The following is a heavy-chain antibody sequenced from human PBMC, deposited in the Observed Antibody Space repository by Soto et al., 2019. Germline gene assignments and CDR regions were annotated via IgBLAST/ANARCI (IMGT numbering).Heavy chain of an antibody. CDR1: GFTFSSYA. CDR2: ISITGGNT. Sequence: DVQLLESGGYLVKPGGSLRVSCAASGFTFSSYAVSWVRQAPGKGPEWLSTISITGGNTYYADSVKGRFTISRDNSKDTLFLQMNSLRAEDTAVYYCAKGFASFDHWGQGTLVTVSS. J-gene: IGHJ4*02. V-gene: IGHV3-23*01. CDR3: AKGFASFDH.